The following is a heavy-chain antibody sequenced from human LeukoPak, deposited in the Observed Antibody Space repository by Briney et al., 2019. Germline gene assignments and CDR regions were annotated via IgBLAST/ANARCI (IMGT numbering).Heavy chain of an antibody. CDR3: ARLYGLGSGAYYDFWSRLIDY. D-gene: IGHD3-3*01. J-gene: IGHJ4*02. CDR2: INHSGST. Sequence: PSETLSLTCAVYGGSFSGYYWSWIRQPPGKGLEWIGEINHSGSTNYNPSLKSRVTISVDTSKNQFSLKLSSVTAADTAVYYCARLYGLGSGAYYDFWSRLIDYWGQGTLVTVSS. CDR1: GGSFSGYY. V-gene: IGHV4-34*01.